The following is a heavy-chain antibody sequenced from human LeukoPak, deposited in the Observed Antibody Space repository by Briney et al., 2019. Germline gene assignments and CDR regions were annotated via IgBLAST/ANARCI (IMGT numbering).Heavy chain of an antibody. CDR1: GYTFTSYD. D-gene: IGHD2-15*01. Sequence: ASVKVSCKASGYTFTSYDINWVRQATGQGLEWMGWMNPNSGNTGYAQKFQGRVTITRNTSISTAYMELSSLRSEDTAVYYCARDLEDIVVVVAAGGWFDPWGQGTLVTVSS. V-gene: IGHV1-8*03. CDR2: MNPNSGNT. CDR3: ARDLEDIVVVVAAGGWFDP. J-gene: IGHJ5*02.